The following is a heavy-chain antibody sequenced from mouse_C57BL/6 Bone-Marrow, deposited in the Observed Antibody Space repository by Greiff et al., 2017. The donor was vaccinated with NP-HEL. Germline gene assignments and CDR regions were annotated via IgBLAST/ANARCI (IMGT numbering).Heavy chain of an antibody. V-gene: IGHV1-69*01. Sequence: VQLQQSGAELVMPGASVKLSCKASGYTFTSYWMHWVKQRPGQGLEWIGEIDPSDSYTNYNQKFKGKSTLTVDKSSSTAYMQLSSLTSEDSAVYYWARRDPDYWGQGTTLTVSS. CDR1: GYTFTSYW. J-gene: IGHJ2*01. CDR2: IDPSDSYT. CDR3: ARRDPDY.